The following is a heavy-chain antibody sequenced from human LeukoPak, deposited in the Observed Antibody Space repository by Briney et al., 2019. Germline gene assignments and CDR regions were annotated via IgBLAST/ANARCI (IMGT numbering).Heavy chain of an antibody. CDR3: ARLNSYGSGSPYGMDV. D-gene: IGHD3-10*01. J-gene: IGHJ6*02. CDR2: IYYSGST. Sequence: SETLSLTCTVSGGSISSYYWSWIRQPPGKGLEWIGYIYYSGSTNYNPSLKSRVTISVDTSKNQFSLKLSSVTAADTAVYYCARLNSYGSGSPYGMDVWGQGTTATVSS. CDR1: GGSISSYY. V-gene: IGHV4-59*08.